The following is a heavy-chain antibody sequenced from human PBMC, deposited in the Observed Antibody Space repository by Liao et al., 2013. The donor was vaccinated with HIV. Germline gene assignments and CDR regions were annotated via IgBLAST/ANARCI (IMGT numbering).Heavy chain of an antibody. D-gene: IGHD6-13*01. V-gene: IGHV4-34*01. CDR1: GGSFSDYY. Sequence: QVQLQQWGAGLLKPSETLSLTCAVYGGSFSDYYWSWIRQPPGKGLEWIGEINHSGSTNYNPSLKSRVAMSVDTSKNHLSLRLSSVTAADTAVYYCARGSSWYTPIDSWGQGTLVTVSS. CDR2: INHSGST. CDR3: ARGSSWYTPIDS. J-gene: IGHJ4*02.